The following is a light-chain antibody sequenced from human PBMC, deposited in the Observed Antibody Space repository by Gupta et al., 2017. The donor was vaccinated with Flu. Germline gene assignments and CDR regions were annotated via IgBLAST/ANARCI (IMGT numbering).Light chain of an antibody. CDR3: RQYLQNPQT. V-gene: IGKV2-28*01. CDR1: QSLRHSNGYNY. Sequence: DVVTTQSPLSLPVTPGEPASISCRSSQSLRHSNGYNYLDWYLQKPGQSPQLLIYLGSNRASGVPARFSGSGSSTDFTLKISRVEAEDVGVYYCRQYLQNPQTFGQGTKVEIK. CDR2: LGS. J-gene: IGKJ1*01.